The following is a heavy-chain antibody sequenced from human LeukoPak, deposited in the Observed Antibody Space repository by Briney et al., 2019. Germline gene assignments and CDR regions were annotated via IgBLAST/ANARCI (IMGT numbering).Heavy chain of an antibody. CDR3: ARDIAPAGLFFDY. D-gene: IGHD6-13*01. Sequence: GGSLRLSCAASGFTLSSYWMSWVRQATGKGLEWVANIKYDGREKDYVDAVKGRFTISRDNAKNSLYLQMNSLRAEDTAVYYCARDIAPAGLFFDYWGQGTLVTVSS. CDR2: IKYDGREK. CDR1: GFTLSSYW. J-gene: IGHJ4*02. V-gene: IGHV3-7*01.